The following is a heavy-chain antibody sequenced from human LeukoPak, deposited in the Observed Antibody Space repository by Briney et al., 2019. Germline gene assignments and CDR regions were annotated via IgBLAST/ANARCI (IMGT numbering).Heavy chain of an antibody. J-gene: IGHJ5*02. CDR1: GGSFSGYY. V-gene: IGHV4-34*01. D-gene: IGHD4-17*01. Sequence: PSETLSLTCAVYGGSFSGYYWSWIRQPPGKGQEWIGEINHSGSTNYNPSLKSRVTISVDTSKNQFSLKLSSVTAADTAVYYCARGPPTNDYGDYRNWFDPWGQGTLVTVSS. CDR2: INHSGST. CDR3: ARGPPTNDYGDYRNWFDP.